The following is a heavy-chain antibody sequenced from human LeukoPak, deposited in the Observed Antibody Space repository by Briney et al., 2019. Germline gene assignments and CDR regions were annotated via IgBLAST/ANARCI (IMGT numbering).Heavy chain of an antibody. Sequence: GGSLRLSCEASGFIFSTYDFHWVRQAPGKGPEWMAFITYDGSDTYFADSVKGRFTLSRDNSKNALYLQMNSLTSADTAMYYCARPGGYAFDVWGQGTMVTVSS. CDR2: ITYDGSDT. V-gene: IGHV3-30*04. CDR3: ARPGGYAFDV. CDR1: GFIFSTYD. D-gene: IGHD3-10*01. J-gene: IGHJ3*01.